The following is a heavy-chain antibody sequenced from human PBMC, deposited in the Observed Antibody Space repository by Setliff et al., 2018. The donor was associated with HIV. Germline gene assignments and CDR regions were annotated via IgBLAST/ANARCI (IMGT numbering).Heavy chain of an antibody. CDR1: GGTFSSYA. CDR2: IIPIFGTA. Sequence: ASVKVSCKASGGTFSSYAISWVRQAPGQGLEWMGGIIPIFGTANYAQKFQGRVTITTDESTSTAYMELRSLRSEDTAVYYCAREGDCSGGSCYYYYGMDVWGQGTTVTVSS. D-gene: IGHD2-15*01. CDR3: AREGDCSGGSCYYYYGMDV. J-gene: IGHJ6*02. V-gene: IGHV1-69*05.